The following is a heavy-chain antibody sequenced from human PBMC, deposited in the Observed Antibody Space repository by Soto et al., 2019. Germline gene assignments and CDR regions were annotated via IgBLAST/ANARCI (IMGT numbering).Heavy chain of an antibody. CDR1: GYTFTSYA. Sequence: QVQLVQSGAEVKKPGASVKVSCKASGYTFTSYAMHWVRQAPGQRREWMGWINAGNGNTQYSQKFQGRDTIIRDTSASTAYMERSRLRSEDTAVYYCAWGASPLIDYWGQGTLVTVSS. CDR3: AWGASPLIDY. D-gene: IGHD1-26*01. V-gene: IGHV1-3*01. J-gene: IGHJ4*02. CDR2: INAGNGNT.